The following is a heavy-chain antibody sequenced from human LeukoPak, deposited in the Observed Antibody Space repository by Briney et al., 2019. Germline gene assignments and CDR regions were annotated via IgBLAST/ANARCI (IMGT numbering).Heavy chain of an antibody. J-gene: IGHJ4*02. D-gene: IGHD3-22*01. CDR1: GGSFSGYY. CDR2: IYYSGST. Sequence: SETLSLTCAVYGGSFSGYYWGWIRQPPGKGLEWIGSIYYSGSTYYNPSLKSRVTISVDTSKNQFSLKLSSVTAADTAVYYCARVTYYYDSSGPYYFDYWGQGTLVTVSS. CDR3: ARVTYYYDSSGPYYFDY. V-gene: IGHV4-34*01.